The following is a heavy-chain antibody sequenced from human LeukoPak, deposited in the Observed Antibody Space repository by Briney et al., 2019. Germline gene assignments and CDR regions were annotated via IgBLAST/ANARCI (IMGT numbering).Heavy chain of an antibody. V-gene: IGHV3-23*01. J-gene: IGHJ4*02. D-gene: IGHD6-19*01. CDR3: AKDRYGFSSGYY. Sequence: PGGSLRLSCAASGFTFSSYAMSWVRQAPGKGLEWDSAISGSGGSTYYADSVKGRFTISRDNSKNTLYLQMNSLRAEDTAVYYCAKDRYGFSSGYYWGQGTLVTVSS. CDR2: ISGSGGST. CDR1: GFTFSSYA.